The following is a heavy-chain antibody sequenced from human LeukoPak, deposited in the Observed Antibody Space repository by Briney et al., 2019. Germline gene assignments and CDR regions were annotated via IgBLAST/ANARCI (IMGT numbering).Heavy chain of an antibody. CDR3: AREFHPELERGLRKFDY. V-gene: IGHV1-2*02. J-gene: IGHJ4*02. D-gene: IGHD1-1*01. Sequence: GASVKVSCKASGYTFTGYYMHWVRQAPGQGLEWVGWINPNSGGTNYAQKFQGRVTMTRDTSISTAYMELSRLRSDDTAVYYCAREFHPELERGLRKFDYWGQGTLVTVSS. CDR1: GYTFTGYY. CDR2: INPNSGGT.